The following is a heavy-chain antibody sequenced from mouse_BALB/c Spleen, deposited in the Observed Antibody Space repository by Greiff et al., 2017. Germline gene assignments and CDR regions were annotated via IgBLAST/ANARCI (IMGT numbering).Heavy chain of an antibody. CDR1: GYAFSSSW. Sequence: QVQLQQSGPELVKPGASVKISCKASGYAFSSSWMNWVKQRPGQGLEWIGRIYPGDGDTNYNGKFKGKATLTADKSSSTAYMQLSSLTSVDSAVYFCARAAVPYYFDYWGQGTTLTVSS. V-gene: IGHV1-82*01. CDR3: ARAAVPYYFDY. CDR2: IYPGDGDT. J-gene: IGHJ2*01.